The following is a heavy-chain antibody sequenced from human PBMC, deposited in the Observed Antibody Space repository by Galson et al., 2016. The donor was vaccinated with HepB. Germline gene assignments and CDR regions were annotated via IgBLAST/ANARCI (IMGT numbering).Heavy chain of an antibody. CDR1: GFTFSSYG. CDR3: ARGSNYFDYYYYGMDV. CDR2: IWYDGSNK. J-gene: IGHJ6*02. D-gene: IGHD4-11*01. V-gene: IGHV3-33*01. Sequence: SLRLSCAASGFTFSSYGMHWVRQAPGKGLAWVAVIWYDGSNKYYADSVKGRFTISRDNSKNTLYLQMNSLRAEDTAVYYCARGSNYFDYYYYGMDVWGQGTTVTVSS.